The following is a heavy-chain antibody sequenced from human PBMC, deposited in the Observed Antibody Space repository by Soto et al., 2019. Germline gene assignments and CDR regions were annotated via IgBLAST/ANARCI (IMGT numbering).Heavy chain of an antibody. CDR3: VRDLRIYYSDPHDEFVASDYEV. CDR1: GGIFGSHG. J-gene: IGHJ3*01. CDR2: FIPIFRTL. Sequence: QVQLIQSEAEVTKPGSSVRVSCTASGGIFGSHGFSWVRQAPGQRLEWVGGFIPIFRTLTYTEKFQARVRIAADESTNTVYLDLSSLTSEDTAVYYCVRDLRIYYSDPHDEFVASDYEVWGQGTMVSVSS. V-gene: IGHV1-69*01. D-gene: IGHD3-22*01.